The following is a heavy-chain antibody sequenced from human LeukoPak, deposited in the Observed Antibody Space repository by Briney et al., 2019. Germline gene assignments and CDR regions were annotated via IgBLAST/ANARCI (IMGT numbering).Heavy chain of an antibody. D-gene: IGHD4-17*01. CDR1: GYTFTSYY. CDR2: INPSGGST. J-gene: IGHJ4*02. CDR3: ARDRMEMVGDDYGDYGIDY. V-gene: IGHV1-46*01. Sequence: ASVKVSCKASGYTFTSYYMHWVRQAPGQGLEWMGIINPSGGSTSYAQKFQGRVTMTRDMSTSTVYMELSSLRSEDTAVYYCARDRMEMVGDDYGDYGIDYWGQGTLVTVSS.